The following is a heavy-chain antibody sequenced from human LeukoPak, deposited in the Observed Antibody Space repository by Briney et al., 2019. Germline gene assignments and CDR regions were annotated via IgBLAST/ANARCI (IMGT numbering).Heavy chain of an antibody. J-gene: IGHJ6*03. CDR3: ARGQVGYYYYMDV. V-gene: IGHV1-69*04. CDR1: GGTFSSYA. Sequence: SVKVSCKASGGTFSSYAISWVRQAPGQGLEWMGRIIPILGIANYAQKFQGRVTMTTDTSTSTAYMELRSLRSDDTAVYYCARGQVGYYYYMDVWGKGTTVTVSS. CDR2: IIPILGIA.